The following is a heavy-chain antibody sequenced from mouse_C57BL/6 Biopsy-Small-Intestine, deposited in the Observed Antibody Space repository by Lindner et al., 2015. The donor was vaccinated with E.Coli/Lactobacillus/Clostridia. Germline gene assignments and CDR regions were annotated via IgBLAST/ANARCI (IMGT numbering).Heavy chain of an antibody. V-gene: IGHV1-7*01. CDR3: VRGRVGRRMDY. D-gene: IGHD4-1*01. Sequence: VQLQESGAELAKPGASVKMSCRASGYTFSNYWMHWIKQRPGQGLEWIGLIIPNNGGTGNNQKFKGKATLTVDKSSTTAYMELRSLTSEDSAVYYCVRGRVGRRMDYWGHGTSVTVSS. CDR1: GYTFSNYW. J-gene: IGHJ4*01. CDR2: IIPNNGGT.